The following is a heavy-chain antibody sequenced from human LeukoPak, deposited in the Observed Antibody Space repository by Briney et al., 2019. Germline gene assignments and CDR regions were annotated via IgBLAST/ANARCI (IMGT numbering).Heavy chain of an antibody. CDR1: GYTFTSYG. CDR3: ARGRSYGDYSKEFDY. D-gene: IGHD4-17*01. J-gene: IGHJ4*02. Sequence: GASVKVSCKASGYTFTSYGISWVRQAPGQGLEWMGWINPNSGGTNYAQKFQGRVTITRNTSISTAYMELSSLSSEDTAMYYCARGRSYGDYSKEFDYWGQGTLVTVSS. CDR2: INPNSGGT. V-gene: IGHV1-8*03.